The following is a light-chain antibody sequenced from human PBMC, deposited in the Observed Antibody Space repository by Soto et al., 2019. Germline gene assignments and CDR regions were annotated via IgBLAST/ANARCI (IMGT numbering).Light chain of an antibody. CDR1: QSVSNN. V-gene: IGKV3-15*01. CDR2: GAS. J-gene: IGKJ1*01. Sequence: EIMMTQSPATLSVSPGERATLSCRASQSVSNNLAWYQQKPGQTPRLLIYGASTRATGIPTRFSGGGSGTEFTRTISSLQSEDFSVYYCQQYSDWPWTFGQGTKVELK. CDR3: QQYSDWPWT.